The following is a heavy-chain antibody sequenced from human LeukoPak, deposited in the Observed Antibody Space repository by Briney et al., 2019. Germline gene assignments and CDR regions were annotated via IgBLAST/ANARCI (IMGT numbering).Heavy chain of an antibody. CDR3: ARDTPARSY. J-gene: IGHJ4*02. CDR1: GGTFSKYS. V-gene: IGHV1-69*13. Sequence: GASVNVSCKASGGTFSKYSISWVRQRPGQGLEWMGGITPLFGTANYAQKFQGRVTITADESASTAYMELSSLRSEDTAVYYCARDTPARSYWGQGTLVTVSS. D-gene: IGHD3-10*01. CDR2: ITPLFGTA.